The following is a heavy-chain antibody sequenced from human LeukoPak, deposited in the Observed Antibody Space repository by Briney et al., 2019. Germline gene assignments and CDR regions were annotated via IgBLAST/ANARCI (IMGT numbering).Heavy chain of an antibody. V-gene: IGHV3-48*03. CDR3: AKEDSEGGPNWFDP. J-gene: IGHJ5*02. CDR1: GFTFSNYE. CDR2: ICGSGSSI. D-gene: IGHD1-14*01. Sequence: PGGSLTLSCDGSGFTFSNYEMHWVRQAPGKGLEWVSYICGSGSSIYYGDSVKGRFTISRDNAKNSLYLQMNSLRADDTAVYYCAKEDSEGGPNWFDPWGQGTLVTVSS.